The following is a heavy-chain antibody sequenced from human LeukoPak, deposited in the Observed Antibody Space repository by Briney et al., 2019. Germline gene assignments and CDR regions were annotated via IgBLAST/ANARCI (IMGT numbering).Heavy chain of an antibody. J-gene: IGHJ4*02. CDR1: GYTFTNYD. Sequence: ASVKVSCKPSGYTFTNYDINWVRQAPGQGLEWMGWMNPNSGNTGYAQKFQGRVTMTRNTSISAAYMELSSLRSEDTAIYYCARGRGTAMVTYGDYWGQGTLVTVSS. V-gene: IGHV1-8*01. CDR3: ARGRGTAMVTYGDY. D-gene: IGHD5-18*01. CDR2: MNPNSGNT.